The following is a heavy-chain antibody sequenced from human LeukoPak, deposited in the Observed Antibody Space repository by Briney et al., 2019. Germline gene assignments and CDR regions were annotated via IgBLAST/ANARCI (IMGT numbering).Heavy chain of an antibody. V-gene: IGHV4-39*01. Sequence: SETLSLTCTVSGGSISSSSYYWGWIRQPPGKGLEWIVSIYYSGSTYYNPSLKSRVTISVDTSKNQFSLKLSSVTAADTAVYYCASGSWGYYDSSGYYEPPFDYWGQGTLVTVSS. CDR1: GGSISSSSYY. D-gene: IGHD3-22*01. J-gene: IGHJ4*02. CDR2: IYYSGST. CDR3: ASGSWGYYDSSGYYEPPFDY.